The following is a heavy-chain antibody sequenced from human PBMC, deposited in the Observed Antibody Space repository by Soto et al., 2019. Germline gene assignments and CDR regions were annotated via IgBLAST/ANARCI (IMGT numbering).Heavy chain of an antibody. Sequence: SETLSLTCTVSGGSISSYYWSWIRQPPGKGLEWIGYIYYSGSTNYNPSLKSRVTISVDTSKNQFSLKLSSVTAADTAVYYCARVKASGVNFDYWGQGTLVTLSS. CDR1: GGSISSYY. V-gene: IGHV4-59*01. CDR2: IYYSGST. CDR3: ARVKASGVNFDY. J-gene: IGHJ4*02. D-gene: IGHD3-10*01.